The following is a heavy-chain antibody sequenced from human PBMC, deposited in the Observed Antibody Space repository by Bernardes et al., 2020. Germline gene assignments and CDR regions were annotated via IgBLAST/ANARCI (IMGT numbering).Heavy chain of an antibody. CDR1: GFTFSSYG. CDR2: IWYDGSNK. Sequence: GGSLRLSCAASGFTFSSYGMHWVRQAPGKGLEWVAVIWYDGSNKYYADSVKGRFTISRDNSKNTLYLQMNSLRAEDTAVYYCARDLGQGYYGSGSYPYWGQGTLVTVSS. CDR3: ARDLGQGYYGSGSYPY. J-gene: IGHJ4*02. D-gene: IGHD3-10*01. V-gene: IGHV3-33*01.